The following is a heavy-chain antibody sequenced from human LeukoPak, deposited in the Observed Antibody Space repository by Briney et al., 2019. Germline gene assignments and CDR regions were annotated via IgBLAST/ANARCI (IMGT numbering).Heavy chain of an antibody. CDR3: ATDLGYCSSTTCDTFDY. CDR2: IIPIFGTT. J-gene: IGHJ4*02. CDR1: GGTFSSYA. V-gene: IGHV1-69*05. D-gene: IGHD2-2*01. Sequence: SSVKVSCKASGGTFSSYAISWVRQAPGQGLEWMGNIIPIFGTTNYAQRFQGRVTMTTDESTNTAHMELSSLRSDDTAVYYCATDLGYCSSTTCDTFDYWGQGTLVTVSS.